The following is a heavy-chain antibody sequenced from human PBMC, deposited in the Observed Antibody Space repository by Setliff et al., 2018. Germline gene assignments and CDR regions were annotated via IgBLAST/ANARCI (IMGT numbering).Heavy chain of an antibody. J-gene: IGHJ4*02. CDR2: VYYSGTA. V-gene: IGHV4-61*05. CDR3: ARGGTFRYFDF. D-gene: IGHD2-15*01. Sequence: SETLSLTCSVSGASISTTYYYWDWIRQSPEKGLEWIGYVYYSGTANYSPSLRSRLTISVDTSKNQFSLKLRSVTAADTAVYYCARGGTFRYFDFWGQGAPVTVSS. CDR1: GASISTTYYY.